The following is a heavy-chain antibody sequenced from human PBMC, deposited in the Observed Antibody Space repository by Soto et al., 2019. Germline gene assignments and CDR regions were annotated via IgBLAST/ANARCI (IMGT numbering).Heavy chain of an antibody. CDR1: GFSLSTSGMC. CDR3: ARPSMDYYDSSGYYGRNWFDP. CDR2: IDWDDDK. Sequence: SGPTLVNPTQTLTLTCTFSGFSLSTSGMCVSWIRQPPGKALEWLALIDWDDDKYYSTSLKTRLTISKDTSKNQVVLTMTNMDPVDTATYYCARPSMDYYDSSGYYGRNWFDPWGQGTLVTVSS. D-gene: IGHD3-22*01. V-gene: IGHV2-70*01. J-gene: IGHJ5*02.